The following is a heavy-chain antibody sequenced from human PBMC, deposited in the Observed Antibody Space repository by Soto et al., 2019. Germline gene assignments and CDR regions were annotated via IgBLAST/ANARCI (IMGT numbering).Heavy chain of an antibody. V-gene: IGHV2-5*02. Sequence: QITLKESGPTLVKPTQTLTLTCTFSGFSLSTSGMGVAWIRQPPGKALGWLALIYWDDDKRYSPSRKSRLTNTKDTYQIQVVLTTPNMAPVDTVTYYSAHSGLQEWSTPPYCDYWGQGTLVTVSS. CDR1: GFSLSTSGMG. D-gene: IGHD5-18*01. CDR2: IYWDDDK. CDR3: AHSGLQEWSTPPYCDY. J-gene: IGHJ4*02.